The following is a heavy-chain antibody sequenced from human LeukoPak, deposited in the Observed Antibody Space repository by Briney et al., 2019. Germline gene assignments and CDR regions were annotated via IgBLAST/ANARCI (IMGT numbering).Heavy chain of an antibody. J-gene: IGHJ4*02. D-gene: IGHD4-11*01. CDR2: IYHSGST. CDR3: ARVPSNYEMALIDY. V-gene: IGHV4-30-2*01. Sequence: PSETLSLTCTVSGGSISSGGYYWSWIRQPRGKGLEWIGYIYHSGSTYYNPSLKSRVTISVDRSKNQFSLKLSSVTAADTAVYYCARVPSNYEMALIDYWGQGTLVTVSS. CDR1: GGSISSGGYY.